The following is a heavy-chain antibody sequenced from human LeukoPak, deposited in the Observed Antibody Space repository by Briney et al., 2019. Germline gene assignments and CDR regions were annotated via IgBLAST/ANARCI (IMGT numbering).Heavy chain of an antibody. D-gene: IGHD5-12*01. CDR3: ARDGSYWLRLSFGAFDI. CDR1: GGSISSSSYY. Sequence: KPSETLSLTCTVSGGSISSSSYYWGWIRQPPGKGLEWIGSIYYSGSTYYNPSLKSRVTISVDTSKNQFSLKLSSVTAADTAVYYCARDGSYWLRLSFGAFDIWGQGTMVTVSS. J-gene: IGHJ3*02. CDR2: IYYSGST. V-gene: IGHV4-39*07.